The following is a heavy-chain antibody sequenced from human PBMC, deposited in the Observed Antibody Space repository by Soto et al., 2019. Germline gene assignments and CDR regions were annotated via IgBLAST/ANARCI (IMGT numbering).Heavy chain of an antibody. Sequence: SETLSLTCAVYGGSFSGYYWTWIRQPPGTGLEWIGEINHSGSTNYNPSLKSRVNITVDTSKNQFSLKLTSVTAADTAVYYCARDKITGLFDYWGQGTLVT. J-gene: IGHJ4*02. V-gene: IGHV4-34*01. CDR2: INHSGST. D-gene: IGHD2-8*02. CDR1: GGSFSGYY. CDR3: ARDKITGLFDY.